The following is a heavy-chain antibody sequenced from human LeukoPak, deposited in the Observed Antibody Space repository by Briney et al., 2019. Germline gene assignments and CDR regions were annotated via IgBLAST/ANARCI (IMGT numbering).Heavy chain of an antibody. CDR1: GESLSDYY. CDR3: ARRYPSVRGVNLRPQEVRKYYFDY. J-gene: IGHJ4*02. Sequence: PSETLSLTCAVYGESLSDYYWSWIRQPPGKGLEWIGDINHSGTTNYNPSLKSRVTMSVDTSKKHFSLKLSSVTAADTAIYYCARRYPSVRGVNLRPQEVRKYYFDYWGQGNLVTVSS. V-gene: IGHV4-34*01. D-gene: IGHD3-10*01. CDR2: INHSGTT.